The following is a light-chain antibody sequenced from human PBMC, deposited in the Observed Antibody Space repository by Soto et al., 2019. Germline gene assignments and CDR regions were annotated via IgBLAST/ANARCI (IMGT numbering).Light chain of an antibody. J-gene: IGKJ1*01. CDR3: QQYVFYRGT. CDR1: QSISGW. CDR2: DAS. Sequence: DIVMTQSPGTLSLSPGERVTITCRASQSISGWLAWFQQKPGKAPKLLIYDASSLESGVPSRFSGSGSGTEFTLTITSLQPDDFATYYCQQYVFYRGTFGQGTKVEIK. V-gene: IGKV1-5*01.